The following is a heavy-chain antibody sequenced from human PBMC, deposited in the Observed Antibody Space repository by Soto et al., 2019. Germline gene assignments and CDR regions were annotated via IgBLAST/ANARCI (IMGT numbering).Heavy chain of an antibody. J-gene: IGHJ6*02. D-gene: IGHD6-13*01. CDR3: ARGGPPVYSSSWYPRSSIYYYYGMDV. CDR1: GGSISSGGYY. V-gene: IGHV4-31*03. CDR2: IYYSGST. Sequence: SETLSLTCTVSGGSISSGGYYWSWIRQHPGKGLEWIGYIYYSGSTYYNPSLKSRVTISVDTSKNQFSLKLSSVTAADTAVYYCARGGPPVYSSSWYPRSSIYYYYGMDVWGQGTTVTVSS.